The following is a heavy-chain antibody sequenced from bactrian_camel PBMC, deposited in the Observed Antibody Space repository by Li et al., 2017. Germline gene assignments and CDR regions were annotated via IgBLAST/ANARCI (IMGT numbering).Heavy chain of an antibody. Sequence: VQLVESGGGSVQAGGSLRLSCATSGFTFSLRSIAWFRQAPGKEREGVATIDAENTATYGKSVKGRFIISQDNAENRVYLQMNDLKLEDTAMYYCATHERRGWACDLTTMYHTWGQGTQVTVS. CDR3: ATHERRGWACDLTTMYHT. V-gene: IGHV3S53*01. D-gene: IGHD1*01. CDR1: GFTFSLRS. CDR2: IDAENTA. J-gene: IGHJ6*01.